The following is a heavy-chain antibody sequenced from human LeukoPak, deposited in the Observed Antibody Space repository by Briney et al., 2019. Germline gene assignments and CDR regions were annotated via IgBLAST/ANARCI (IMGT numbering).Heavy chain of an antibody. CDR3: ARDWKVLLWFGEFQKDYYGMDV. J-gene: IGHJ6*02. D-gene: IGHD3-10*01. Sequence: SVKVSCKASGGTFSSYAISWVRQAPGQGLEWMGGIIPIFGTANYAQKFQGRVTITADESTSTAYMELSSLRSEDTAVYYCARDWKVLLWFGEFQKDYYGMDVWGQGTTVTVSS. CDR1: GGTFSSYA. CDR2: IIPIFGTA. V-gene: IGHV1-69*13.